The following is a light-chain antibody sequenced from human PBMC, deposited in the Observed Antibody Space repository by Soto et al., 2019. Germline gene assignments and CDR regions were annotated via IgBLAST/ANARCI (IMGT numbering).Light chain of an antibody. CDR2: EAS. CDR3: CSYAGTSTFV. J-gene: IGLJ1*01. V-gene: IGLV2-23*01. CDR1: SSDVGGYNL. Sequence: QSALTQPASVSGSPGQSITISCTGTSSDVGGYNLVSWYQQHPGKAPELIIYEASKRPSGVSNRFSGSKSGNTASLTISGLQSEDEADYFCCSYAGTSTFVFGTGTKLTVL.